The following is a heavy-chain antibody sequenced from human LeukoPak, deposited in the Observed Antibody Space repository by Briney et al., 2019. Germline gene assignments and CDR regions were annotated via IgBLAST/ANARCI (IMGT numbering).Heavy chain of an antibody. CDR1: GGSISSGSYY. Sequence: SETLSLTCSVSGGSISSGSYYWNWIRQPAGKGLDWIGRIYTSGTTNYNPSLKSRVSISMDTSKNQFSLKLSSVTAADTAVYYWRRGWELQPLPFWGQETLVTVPS. CDR2: IYTSGTT. V-gene: IGHV4-61*02. J-gene: IGHJ4*02. D-gene: IGHD1-26*01. CDR3: RRGWELQPLPF.